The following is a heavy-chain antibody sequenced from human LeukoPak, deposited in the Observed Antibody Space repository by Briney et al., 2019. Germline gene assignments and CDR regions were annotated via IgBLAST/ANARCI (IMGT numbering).Heavy chain of an antibody. Sequence: GGSLRLSCAASGFTFSSYGMHWVRQAPGKGLEWVAFIRYDGSNKYYADSVKGRFTISRDNSKDTLYLQMNSLRAEDTAVYYCARDMYYGSGSYWGLSFCDYWGQGTLVTVSS. J-gene: IGHJ4*02. V-gene: IGHV3-30*02. CDR2: IRYDGSNK. D-gene: IGHD3-10*01. CDR3: ARDMYYGSGSYWGLSFCDY. CDR1: GFTFSSYG.